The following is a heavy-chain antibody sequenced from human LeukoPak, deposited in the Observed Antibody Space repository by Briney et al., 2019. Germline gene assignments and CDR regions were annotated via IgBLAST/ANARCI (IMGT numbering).Heavy chain of an antibody. D-gene: IGHD6-19*01. Sequence: GGSLRLSCAASGFTFSSYEMNWVRQAPGKGLEWVSFIDSSGSLIYYADSVKGRFTISRDNAKNSLYLQMNSLRAEDTAVYYCARDQSNTAGTRDYYYGLDVWGQGTTVTVSS. CDR2: IDSSGSLI. J-gene: IGHJ6*02. CDR1: GFTFSSYE. CDR3: ARDQSNTAGTRDYYYGLDV. V-gene: IGHV3-48*03.